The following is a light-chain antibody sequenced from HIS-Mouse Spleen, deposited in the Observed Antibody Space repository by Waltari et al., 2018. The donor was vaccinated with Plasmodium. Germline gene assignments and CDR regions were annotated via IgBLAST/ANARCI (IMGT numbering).Light chain of an antibody. V-gene: IGKV3-15*01. CDR1: QSVSSN. CDR3: QQYNNWPRGT. CDR2: GAS. J-gene: IGKJ1*01. Sequence: EIVMTQSPATLSVSPGERATLSCRARQSVSSNVAWYQQKPGQAPRLLIYGASTRATGIPARFSGSGSGTEFTLTISSMQSEDFAVYYCQQYNNWPRGTFGQGTKVEIK.